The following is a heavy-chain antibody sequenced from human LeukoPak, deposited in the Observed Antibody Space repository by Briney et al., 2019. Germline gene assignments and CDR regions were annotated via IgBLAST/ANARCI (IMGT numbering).Heavy chain of an antibody. CDR1: GFTFSTYA. CDR3: AKDFLGGWLPSNCFDP. D-gene: IGHD3-9*01. Sequence: PGESLRLSCVVSGFTFSTYAMSWVRQAPGRGLEWVSGISGSGGSTDYADSVKGRFTISRDNSKNTLYLQMNSLRAEDTALYYCAKDFLGGWLPSNCFDPWGQGTLVTVSS. CDR2: ISGSGGST. J-gene: IGHJ5*02. V-gene: IGHV3-23*01.